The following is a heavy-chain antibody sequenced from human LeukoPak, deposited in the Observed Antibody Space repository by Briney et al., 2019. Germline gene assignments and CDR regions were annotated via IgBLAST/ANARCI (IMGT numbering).Heavy chain of an antibody. Sequence: GASVKVSCKASGYTFTGYYMHWVRQAPGQGLEWMGWINPNSGGTNYAQKFQGRVTMTRDTSISTAYMELRSLRSDDTAVYFCARGLRYFDWENHAFDIWGQGTVVTVSS. CDR3: ARGLRYFDWENHAFDI. CDR1: GYTFTGYY. J-gene: IGHJ3*02. V-gene: IGHV1-2*02. CDR2: INPNSGGT. D-gene: IGHD3-9*01.